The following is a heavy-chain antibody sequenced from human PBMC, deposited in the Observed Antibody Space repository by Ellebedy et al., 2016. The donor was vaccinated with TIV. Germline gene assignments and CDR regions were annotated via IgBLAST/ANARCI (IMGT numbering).Heavy chain of an antibody. J-gene: IGHJ6*02. CDR3: ATYHVVVPIYYYYYGMDV. CDR2: INPNSGGT. V-gene: IGHV1-2*04. CDR1: GYTFTGYY. Sequence: ASVKVSCXASGYTFTGYYMHWVRQAPGQGLEWMGWINPNSGGTNYAQKFQGWVTMTRDTSISTAYMELSRLRSDDTAVYYCATYHVVVPIYYYYYGMDVWGQGTTVTVSS. D-gene: IGHD2-21*01.